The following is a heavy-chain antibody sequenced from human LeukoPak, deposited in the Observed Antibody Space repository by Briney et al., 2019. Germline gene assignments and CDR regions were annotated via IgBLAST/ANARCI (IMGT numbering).Heavy chain of an antibody. Sequence: PGGSLRLSCAASGFTFSSYWMSWVRQAPGKGLEWVANIKQDGSEKYYVDSAKGRFTISRDNAKNSLYLQMNSLRAEDTAVYYCEWFREPIDYWGQGTLVTVSS. J-gene: IGHJ4*02. CDR2: IKQDGSEK. V-gene: IGHV3-7*01. CDR1: GFTFSSYW. CDR3: EWFREPIDY. D-gene: IGHD3-10*01.